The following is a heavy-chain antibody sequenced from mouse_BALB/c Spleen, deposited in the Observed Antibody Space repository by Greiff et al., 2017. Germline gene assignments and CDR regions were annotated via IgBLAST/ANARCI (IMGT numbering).Heavy chain of an antibody. Sequence: EVQRVESGGGLVKPGGSLKLSCAASGFTFSSYAMSWVRQTPEKRLEWVASISSGGSTYYPDSVKGRFTISRDNARNILYLQMSSLRSEDTAMYYCAREGAIYYDYDRFAYWGQGTLVTVSA. V-gene: IGHV5-6-5*01. CDR2: ISSGGST. CDR1: GFTFSSYA. J-gene: IGHJ3*01. D-gene: IGHD2-4*01. CDR3: AREGAIYYDYDRFAY.